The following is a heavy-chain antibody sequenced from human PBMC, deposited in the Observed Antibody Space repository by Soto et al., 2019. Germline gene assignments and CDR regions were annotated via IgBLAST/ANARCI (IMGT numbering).Heavy chain of an antibody. Sequence: GASGNVSCKASGYTFTSYGISWVRQAPGQGLERMGWISAYNGNTNYAQKLQGRVTMTTDTSTSTAYMELRTLRSDDTAVYYCARGEHCSSSSCYLGLYYYYGMDVWGQGTTVTVSS. D-gene: IGHD2-2*01. J-gene: IGHJ6*02. CDR2: ISAYNGNT. V-gene: IGHV1-18*01. CDR3: ARGEHCSSSSCYLGLYYYYGMDV. CDR1: GYTFTSYG.